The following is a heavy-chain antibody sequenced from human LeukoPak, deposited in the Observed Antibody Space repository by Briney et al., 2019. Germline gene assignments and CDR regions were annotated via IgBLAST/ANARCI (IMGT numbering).Heavy chain of an antibody. Sequence: GGSLRLSCAASGFTFSTYAVNWVRQAPGKGLEWVSTISGSGDSTYYADSVKGRFTISRDNSKDTLYLQMSSVRVDDTAVYYCARESQVGDYYYYGMDVWGQGTTVTVSS. CDR1: GFTFSTYA. CDR2: ISGSGDST. D-gene: IGHD2-21*01. V-gene: IGHV3-23*01. CDR3: ARESQVGDYYYYGMDV. J-gene: IGHJ6*02.